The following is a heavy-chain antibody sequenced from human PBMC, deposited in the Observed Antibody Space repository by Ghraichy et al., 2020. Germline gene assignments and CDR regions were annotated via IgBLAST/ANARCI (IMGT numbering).Heavy chain of an antibody. J-gene: IGHJ6*02. CDR1: GGSVRGYY. CDR2: IDYTGGT. CDR3: ARATILGGMDV. D-gene: IGHD3-3*01. V-gene: IGHV4-34*01. Sequence: ETLSLTCAVYGGSVRGYYWTWIRQPPGKGLEYIGEIDYTGGTDHNPSLRSRVTMSVDTSRNHFSLKLSSLTAADTAVYYCARATILGGMDVWGQGTTVIVSS.